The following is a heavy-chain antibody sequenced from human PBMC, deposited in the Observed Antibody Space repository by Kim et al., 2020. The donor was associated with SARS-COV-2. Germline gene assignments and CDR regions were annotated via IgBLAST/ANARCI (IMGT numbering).Heavy chain of an antibody. CDR3: ARDLRGYFDWLLFDY. CDR1: GFTFSDYY. J-gene: IGHJ4*02. CDR2: ISSSSSYT. D-gene: IGHD3-9*01. V-gene: IGHV3-11*06. Sequence: GGSLRLSCAASGFTFSDYYMSWIRQAPGKGLEWVSYISSSSSYTNYADSVKGRFTISRDNAKNSLYLQMNSLRAEDTAVYYCARDLRGYFDWLLFDYWGQGTLVPVSS.